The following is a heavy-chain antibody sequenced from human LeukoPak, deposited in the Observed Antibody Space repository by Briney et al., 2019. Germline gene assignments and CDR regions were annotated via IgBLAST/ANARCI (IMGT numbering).Heavy chain of an antibody. J-gene: IGHJ4*02. CDR3: ARNDVSSGYLFDY. Sequence: GASVKVSCKASGYTFTSYGISWVRQAPGQGLEWMGWISAYNGNTNYAQKLQGRVTITADESTSTAYMELSSLRSEDTAVYYCARNDVSSGYLFDYWGQGTLVTVSS. CDR2: ISAYNGNT. V-gene: IGHV1-18*01. D-gene: IGHD3-22*01. CDR1: GYTFTSYG.